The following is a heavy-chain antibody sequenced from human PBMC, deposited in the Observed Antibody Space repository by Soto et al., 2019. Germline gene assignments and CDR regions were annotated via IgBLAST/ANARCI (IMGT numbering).Heavy chain of an antibody. D-gene: IGHD2-15*01. J-gene: IGHJ6*02. CDR2: IIPIFGTA. CDR1: GGTFSSYA. Sequence: AASVKVSCKASGGTFSSYATSWVRQAPGQGLEWMGGIIPIFGTANYAQKFQGRVTITADESTSTAYMELSSLRSEDTAVYYCARVEVVVVAATRYYYYYGMDVWAKGPRSPSP. V-gene: IGHV1-69*13. CDR3: ARVEVVVVAATRYYYYYGMDV.